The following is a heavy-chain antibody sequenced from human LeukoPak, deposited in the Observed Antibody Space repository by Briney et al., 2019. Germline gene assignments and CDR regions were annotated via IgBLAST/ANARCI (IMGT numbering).Heavy chain of an antibody. J-gene: IGHJ4*02. CDR3: ARGVVKGGWYHLFDY. Sequence: SVKVSCKASGGTFSSYAISWVRQAPGQGLEWMGGIIPIFGTANYAQRFQGRVTITADESTSTAYMELSSLRSEDTAMYYCARGVVKGGWYHLFDYWGQGTLVTVSS. CDR2: IIPIFGTA. V-gene: IGHV1-69*13. CDR1: GGTFSSYA. D-gene: IGHD6-19*01.